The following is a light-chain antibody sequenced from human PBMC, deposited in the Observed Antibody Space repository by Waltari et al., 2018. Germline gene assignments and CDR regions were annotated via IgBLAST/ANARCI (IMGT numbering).Light chain of an antibody. Sequence: DFVMTQSPDSLAVSLGERATINCKSSQIVLYSSNNKNYLAWYQQKPGQPPKLLIYWASTRESGVPDRFSGSGSGTDFTLTISSLQAEDVAVYYCQQYYSTPGTFGQGTKVEIK. V-gene: IGKV4-1*01. CDR2: WAS. J-gene: IGKJ1*01. CDR1: QIVLYSSNNKNY. CDR3: QQYYSTPGT.